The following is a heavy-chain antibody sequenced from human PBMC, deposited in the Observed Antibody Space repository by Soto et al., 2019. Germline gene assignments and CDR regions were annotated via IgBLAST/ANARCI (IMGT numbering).Heavy chain of an antibody. CDR2: IHGDGGKI. CDR3: ARDFYGGYTYGPGDY. Sequence: GSLRLASAACRYRLSASWMSWVRQDQGKGLEWAANIHGDGGKIYYVNSVKGRFTISRDNAKRSLYLQMNSLRAEDTAVYYCARDFYGGYTYGPGDYWGQGALVTVSS. V-gene: IGHV3-7*01. D-gene: IGHD5-18*01. CDR1: RYRLSASW. J-gene: IGHJ4*02.